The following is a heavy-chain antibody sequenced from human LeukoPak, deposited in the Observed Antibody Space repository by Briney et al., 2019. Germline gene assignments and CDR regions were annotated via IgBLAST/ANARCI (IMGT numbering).Heavy chain of an antibody. CDR2: ISGSGGST. CDR3: AKSLPDSSGYYPYYFDY. Sequence: GGSLRLSCAASGFTFSGYAMSWVRQAPGRGLEWVSAISGSGGSTYYADSVKGRFTISRDNSKNTLYLQMNSLRAEDTAVYYCAKSLPDSSGYYPYYFDYWGQGTLVTVSS. V-gene: IGHV3-23*01. J-gene: IGHJ4*02. D-gene: IGHD3-22*01. CDR1: GFTFSGYA.